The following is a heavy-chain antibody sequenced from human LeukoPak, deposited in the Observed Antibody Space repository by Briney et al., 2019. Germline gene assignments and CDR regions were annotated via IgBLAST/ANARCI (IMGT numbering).Heavy chain of an antibody. D-gene: IGHD6-13*01. Sequence: PGGSLRLSCAASGFTVSNNYMSWVRQAPGKGLEWVSSISSTSIYIYCADSVRGRFTISRDNAENSLYLQINSLGVEDTAVYSCARVAAGAEAHTLHYHYMDVWGKGTTVTVSS. CDR2: ISSTSIYI. V-gene: IGHV3-21*01. J-gene: IGHJ6*03. CDR3: ARVAAGAEAHTLHYHYMDV. CDR1: GFTVSNNY.